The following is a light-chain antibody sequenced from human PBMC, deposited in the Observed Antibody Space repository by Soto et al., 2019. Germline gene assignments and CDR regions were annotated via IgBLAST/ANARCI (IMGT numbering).Light chain of an antibody. J-gene: IGLJ1*01. V-gene: IGLV3-21*04. CDR1: NIGGKS. CDR2: YDS. Sequence: SSELTQPPSVSVAPGKTASITCGGNNIGGKSVHWYQQRPGQAPVLVIYYDSDRPSGIPERFSGSNSGNTATLTISWVEAGDEADYYCQVWDSSSDHSVFGSGTKLTVL. CDR3: QVWDSSSDHSV.